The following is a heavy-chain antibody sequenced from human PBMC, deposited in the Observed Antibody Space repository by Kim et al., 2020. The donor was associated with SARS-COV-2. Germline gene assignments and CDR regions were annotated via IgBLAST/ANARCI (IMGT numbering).Heavy chain of an antibody. J-gene: IGHJ4*01. Sequence: GGSLRLSCAASGFTFSSYGMHWVRQAPGKGLEWVAVISYDGSNKYYADSVKGRFTISRDNSKNTLYLQMNSLRAEDTAVYYRAKDGHCSSTSCSPGGDY. CDR1: GFTFSSYG. CDR2: ISYDGSNK. V-gene: IGHV3-30*18. CDR3: AKDGHCSSTSCSPGGDY. D-gene: IGHD2-2*01.